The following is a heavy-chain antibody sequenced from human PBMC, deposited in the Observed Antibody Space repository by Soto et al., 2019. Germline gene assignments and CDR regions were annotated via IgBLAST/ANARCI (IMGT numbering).Heavy chain of an antibody. CDR2: ISVHNGNT. V-gene: IGHV1-18*01. J-gene: IGHJ4*02. CDR1: AYTFTNYG. D-gene: IGHD1-1*01. CDR3: ARMDWNDVSRLDY. Sequence: ASVKVSCKASAYTFTNYGITWVRQAPGQGLEWMGWISVHNGNTNYAQRLQVRVTMTTDTSTNTAYMELRSLRSDDTAVYYCARMDWNDVSRLDYWGQGTLVTVSS.